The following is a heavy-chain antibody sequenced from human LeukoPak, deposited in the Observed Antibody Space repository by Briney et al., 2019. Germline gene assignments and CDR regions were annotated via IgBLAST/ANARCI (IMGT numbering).Heavy chain of an antibody. CDR3: ARVYYDFWSGFDY. CDR2: PYYSGST. Sequence: SETLSLTCTVSGGSISSSSYYWGWIRQPPGKGLEWIGSPYYSGSTYYNPSLKSRVTISVDTSKNQFSLKLSSVTAADTAVYYCARVYYDFWSGFDYWGQGTLVTVSS. CDR1: GGSISSSSYY. J-gene: IGHJ4*02. V-gene: IGHV4-39*01. D-gene: IGHD3-3*01.